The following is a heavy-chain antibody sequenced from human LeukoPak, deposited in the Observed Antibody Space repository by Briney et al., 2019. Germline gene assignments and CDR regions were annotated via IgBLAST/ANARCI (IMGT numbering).Heavy chain of an antibody. CDR1: GGTFSSYA. CDR2: ISAYNGNT. Sequence: GGSVKVSCKASGGTFSSYAISWVRQAPGQGLEWMGWISAYNGNTNYAQKLQGRVTMTTDTSTSTAYMELRSLRSDDTAVYYCARWGGEYSSSLHYYYMDVWGKGTTVTVSS. D-gene: IGHD6-6*01. CDR3: ARWGGEYSSSLHYYYMDV. J-gene: IGHJ6*03. V-gene: IGHV1-18*01.